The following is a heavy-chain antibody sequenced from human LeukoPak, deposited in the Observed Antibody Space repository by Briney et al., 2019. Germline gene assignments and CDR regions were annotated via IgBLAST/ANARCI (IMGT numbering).Heavy chain of an antibody. J-gene: IGHJ4*02. CDR3: ASGYSYGYGFDY. Sequence: GASVKVSCKASGYTFTSYDINWVRQATGQGLEWMGWMDPNSGNTGYAQKFQGRVTMTRNTSISTAYMELSSLRSEDTAVYYCASGYSYGYGFDYWGQGTLVTVSS. CDR2: MDPNSGNT. D-gene: IGHD5-18*01. V-gene: IGHV1-8*02. CDR1: GYTFTSYD.